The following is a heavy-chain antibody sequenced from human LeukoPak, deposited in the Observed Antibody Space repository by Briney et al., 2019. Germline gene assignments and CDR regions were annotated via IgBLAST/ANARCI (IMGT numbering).Heavy chain of an antibody. J-gene: IGHJ4*02. V-gene: IGHV3-23*01. Sequence: GGSLRLSCAASGLTFSKSWMSWVRQAPGQGLEWVSTISGSGGITYHADSVKGRFTISRDNSKNTLYLQMNSLRADDTGVYYCARETGDLDYWGQGTLVTVSS. CDR3: ARETGDLDY. CDR1: GLTFSKSW. CDR2: ISGSGGIT. D-gene: IGHD7-27*01.